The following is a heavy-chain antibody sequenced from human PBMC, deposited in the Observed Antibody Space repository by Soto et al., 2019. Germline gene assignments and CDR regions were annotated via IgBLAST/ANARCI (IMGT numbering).Heavy chain of an antibody. CDR3: ARESVLMVYATGKGSYYYMDV. D-gene: IGHD2-8*01. V-gene: IGHV4-34*01. CDR2: INHSGST. Sequence: QVQLQQWGAGLLKPSETLSLTCAVYGGSFSGYYWSWIRQPPGKGLEWIGEINHSGSTNYNPSLKSRVTISVDTSKNQLSLKLSSVTAAHTAVYYCARESVLMVYATGKGSYYYMDVWGKGTTVTVSS. CDR1: GGSFSGYY. J-gene: IGHJ6*03.